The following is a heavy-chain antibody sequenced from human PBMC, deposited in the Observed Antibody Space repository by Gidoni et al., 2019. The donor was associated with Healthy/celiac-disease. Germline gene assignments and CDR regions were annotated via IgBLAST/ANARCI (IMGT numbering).Heavy chain of an antibody. Sequence: EVQLLESGGGLVQPGGSLRLSCAASGFTFSSYAMSWVRQAPGKGLEWVSAISGSGGSTYYADSVKGRFTISRDNSKNTLYLQMNSLRAEDTAVYYCAKEALGDIVGASTLTEPYNWFDPWGQGTLVTVSS. CDR2: ISGSGGST. J-gene: IGHJ5*02. CDR1: GFTFSSYA. CDR3: AKEALGDIVGASTLTEPYNWFDP. D-gene: IGHD1-26*01. V-gene: IGHV3-23*01.